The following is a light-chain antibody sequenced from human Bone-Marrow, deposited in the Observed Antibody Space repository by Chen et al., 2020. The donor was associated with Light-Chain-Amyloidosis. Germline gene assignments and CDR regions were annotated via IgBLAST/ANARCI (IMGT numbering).Light chain of an antibody. CDR2: DDS. Sequence: SYVLTQPSSVSVAPGQTATIACGGNNIGSTSLHWYQQTPGQAPLLVVYDDSDRPSGIPERLSGSKAGNTATLTISRVEAGDEADYCCQVWDRSSDRPVFGGGTKLTVL. J-gene: IGLJ3*02. CDR1: NIGSTS. V-gene: IGLV3-21*02. CDR3: QVWDRSSDRPV.